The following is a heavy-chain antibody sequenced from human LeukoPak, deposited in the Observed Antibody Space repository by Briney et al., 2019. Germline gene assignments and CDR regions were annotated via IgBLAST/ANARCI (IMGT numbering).Heavy chain of an antibody. Sequence: GGSLRLSCEASGFTFRDYWMSWVRQAPGKGLEWVANINQDGSEKNYVDSVKGRFTISRDNTKNSLYLQMNSLRAEDTAVYYCTRDFYGIDYWGQGTLVTVSS. J-gene: IGHJ4*02. D-gene: IGHD2/OR15-2a*01. CDR3: TRDFYGIDY. CDR1: GFTFRDYW. V-gene: IGHV3-7*01. CDR2: INQDGSEK.